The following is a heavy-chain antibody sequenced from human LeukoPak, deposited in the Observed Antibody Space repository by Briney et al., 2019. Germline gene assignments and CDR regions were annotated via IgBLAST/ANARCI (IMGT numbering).Heavy chain of an antibody. J-gene: IGHJ3*02. Sequence: GGSLRLSCAASGFTFSSYWMSWVRQAPGKGLEWVANIKQDGSEKYYVDSVKGRFTISRDNANNSLYLQMNSLRAEDTAVYYCAREYCRGGSCYDAFDIWGQGTMVTVSS. CDR1: GFTFSSYW. CDR2: IKQDGSEK. D-gene: IGHD2-15*01. CDR3: AREYCRGGSCYDAFDI. V-gene: IGHV3-7*01.